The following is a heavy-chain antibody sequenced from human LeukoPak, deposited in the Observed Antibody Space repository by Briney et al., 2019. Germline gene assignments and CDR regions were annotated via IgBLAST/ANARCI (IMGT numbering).Heavy chain of an antibody. Sequence: ASVKVSCKASGYTFTSYAMHWVRQAPGQRLEWMGWISAYNGNTNYAQKLQGRVTMTTDTSTSTAYMELRSLRSDDTAVYYCARGTTADSNCDYWGQGTLVTVSS. CDR3: ARGTTADSNCDY. CDR2: ISAYNGNT. D-gene: IGHD3-22*01. V-gene: IGHV1-18*01. CDR1: GYTFTSYA. J-gene: IGHJ4*02.